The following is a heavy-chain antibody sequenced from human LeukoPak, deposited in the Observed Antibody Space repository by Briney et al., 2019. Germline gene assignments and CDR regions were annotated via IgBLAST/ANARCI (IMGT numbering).Heavy chain of an antibody. CDR2: IYYSGST. CDR3: ARETVAGSNFDY. Sequence: SETLSLTCTVSGGSISSYYWSWIRQPPGKRLEWIGCIYYSGSTNYNPSLKSRVTISVDTSKNQFSLKLSSVTAADTAVYYCARETVAGSNFDYWGQGTLVTVSS. CDR1: GGSISSYY. J-gene: IGHJ4*02. V-gene: IGHV4-59*01. D-gene: IGHD6-19*01.